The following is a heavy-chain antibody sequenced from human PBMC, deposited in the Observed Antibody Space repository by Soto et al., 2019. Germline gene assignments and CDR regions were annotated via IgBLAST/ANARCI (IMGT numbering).Heavy chain of an antibody. CDR3: AHRAAYFRGNCWDYFDY. J-gene: IGHJ4*02. CDR2: IYWDDTK. D-gene: IGHD2-21*02. Sequence: QITLKESGPTLVKPTQTLTLTCTFSGFSLSTSGVGVGWIRQPPGKALEWLALIYWDDTKRYSPSLKSRLTITTDNSKDQVVLTMSNVDPVDTATYYCAHRAAYFRGNCWDYFDYWGQGTLVTVSS. V-gene: IGHV2-5*02. CDR1: GFSLSTSGVG.